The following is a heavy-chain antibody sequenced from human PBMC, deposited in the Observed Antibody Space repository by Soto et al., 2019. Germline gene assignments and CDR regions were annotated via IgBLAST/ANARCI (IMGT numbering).Heavy chain of an antibody. CDR3: ARDGIAARPLAWFDP. Sequence: QVQLVQSGAEVKKPGSSVKVSCKASGGTFSSYAISWVRQAPGQGLEWMGGISPIFGTANYAQKFQGRVTITADESTSTAYMELSSLRSEDTAVYYCARDGIAARPLAWFDPWGQGTLVTVSS. CDR1: GGTFSSYA. CDR2: ISPIFGTA. V-gene: IGHV1-69*12. D-gene: IGHD6-6*01. J-gene: IGHJ5*02.